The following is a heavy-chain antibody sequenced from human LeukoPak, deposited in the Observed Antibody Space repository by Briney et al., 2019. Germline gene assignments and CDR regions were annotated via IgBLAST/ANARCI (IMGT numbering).Heavy chain of an antibody. J-gene: IGHJ6*03. Sequence: GASVKVSCKASGYTFTSYGISWVRQAPGQGLEWMGWISAYNGNTNYAQKLQGRVTMTTDTSTSTAYMELRSLRSDDTAVYYCARRMVHYDSSGYQNYYYYYMDVWGKGTTVTISS. D-gene: IGHD3-22*01. V-gene: IGHV1-18*01. CDR3: ARRMVHYDSSGYQNYYYYYMDV. CDR1: GYTFTSYG. CDR2: ISAYNGNT.